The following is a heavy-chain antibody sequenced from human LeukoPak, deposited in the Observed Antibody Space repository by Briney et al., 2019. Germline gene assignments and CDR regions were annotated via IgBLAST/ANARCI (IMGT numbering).Heavy chain of an antibody. CDR1: GFNFSSFG. CDR3: IGSGGWPGY. D-gene: IGHD1-26*01. V-gene: IGHV3-21*01. J-gene: IGHJ4*02. CDR2: ISFIIST. Sequence: GGSLRLSCAASGFNFSSFGVNWVRQGPGKGLEWVSGISFIISTWSADSVKGRFTISRDNAKDTVYLQMNSLRVEDTAVYYCIGSGGWPGYWGQGTLVTVS.